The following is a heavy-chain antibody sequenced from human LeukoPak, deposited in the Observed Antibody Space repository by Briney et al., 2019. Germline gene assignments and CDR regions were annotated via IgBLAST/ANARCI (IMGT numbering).Heavy chain of an antibody. CDR1: GFTFSSYW. Sequence: GGSLRLSCAASGFTFSSYWMSWVRQAPGKGLEWVSAISGSGGSTYYADSVKGRFTISRDNSKNTLYLQMNSLRAEDTAVYYCANGDYVWGSYRYWGQGTLVTVSS. CDR2: ISGSGGST. D-gene: IGHD3-16*02. J-gene: IGHJ4*02. V-gene: IGHV3-23*01. CDR3: ANGDYVWGSYRY.